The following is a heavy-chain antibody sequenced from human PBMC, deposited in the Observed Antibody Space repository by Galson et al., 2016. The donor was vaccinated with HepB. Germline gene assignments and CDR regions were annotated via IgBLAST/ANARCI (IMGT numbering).Heavy chain of an antibody. CDR1: GYTFSTYG. D-gene: IGHD7-27*01. Sequence: SVKVSCKASGYTFSTYGISWVRQAPGQGLEWMGWISAKNGNTRYAQKLQDRVTMTTDTSTSTAYMELRSLRSDDTAMYYCARESMPGPWGDYWGQGTLVTVSS. CDR3: ARESMPGPWGDY. CDR2: ISAKNGNT. J-gene: IGHJ4*02. V-gene: IGHV1-18*01.